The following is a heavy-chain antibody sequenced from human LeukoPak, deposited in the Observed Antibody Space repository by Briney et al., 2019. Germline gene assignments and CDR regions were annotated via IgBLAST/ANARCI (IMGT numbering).Heavy chain of an antibody. D-gene: IGHD5-18*01. CDR3: ASVDTAMVNAFDI. CDR2: IYYSGST. CDR1: GGSFSGYY. J-gene: IGHJ3*02. Sequence: SETLSLTCAVYGGSFSGYYWSWIRQPPGKGLEWIGYIYYSGSTYYNPSLKSRVTISVDTSKNQFSLKLSSVTAADTAVYYCASVDTAMVNAFDIWGQGTMVTVSS. V-gene: IGHV4-30-4*08.